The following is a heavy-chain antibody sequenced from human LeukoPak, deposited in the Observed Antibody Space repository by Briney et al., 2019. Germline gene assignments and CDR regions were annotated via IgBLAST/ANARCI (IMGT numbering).Heavy chain of an antibody. CDR1: GGSFSGYY. Sequence: SETLSLTCAVSGGSFSGYYWSWLRQSPGKGLEWIGEIHHSGSTNYNPSLKSRVTISVDTSKNQLSLKLSSVTAADTAVYYCARGLIRVPLGDAFDIWGQGTMVTVSS. J-gene: IGHJ3*02. CDR3: ARGLIRVPLGDAFDI. V-gene: IGHV4-34*01. CDR2: IHHSGST. D-gene: IGHD3-10*01.